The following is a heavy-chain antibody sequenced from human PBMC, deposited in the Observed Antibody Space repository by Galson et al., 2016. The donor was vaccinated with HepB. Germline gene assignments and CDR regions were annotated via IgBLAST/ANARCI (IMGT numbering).Heavy chain of an antibody. J-gene: IGHJ6*02. CDR3: TRVNHLGRGMNA. CDR2: TYYRSQWSH. Sequence: CAISGDSVSSNSAGRNWIRQSPSRGLEWLGRTYYRSQWSHDYAASVRGRLIINADTSKNHFSLQLNSVTLEDTAVYYCTRVNHLGRGMNAWGQGTTVTVSS. D-gene: IGHD1-14*01. CDR1: GDSVSSNSAG. V-gene: IGHV6-1*01.